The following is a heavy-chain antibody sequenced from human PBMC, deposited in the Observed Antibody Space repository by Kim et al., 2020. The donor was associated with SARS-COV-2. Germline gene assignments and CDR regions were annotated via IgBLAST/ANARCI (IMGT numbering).Heavy chain of an antibody. J-gene: IGHJ3*02. Sequence: GGSLRLSCAASGFTFSSYAMHWVRQAPGKGLEWVAVISYDGSNKYYADSVKGRFTISRDNSKNTLYLQMNSLRAEDTAVYYCARGANTLGALPDAFDIWG. D-gene: IGHD1-26*01. V-gene: IGHV3-30*04. CDR2: ISYDGSNK. CDR1: GFTFSSYA. CDR3: ARGANTLGALPDAFDI.